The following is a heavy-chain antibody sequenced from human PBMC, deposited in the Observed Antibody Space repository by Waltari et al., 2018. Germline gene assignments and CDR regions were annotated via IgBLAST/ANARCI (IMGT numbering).Heavy chain of an antibody. V-gene: IGHV3-30*01. J-gene: IGHJ4*02. CDR1: VFTFSSYA. D-gene: IGHD2-2*01. CDR3: ARAQGGYCSSTSCSGVMPF. Sequence: QVQLVESGGGVVQPGRSLRLSCAASVFTFSSYAMHWFRQGTGKGLEWVAVISYYGSNKYYADSVKGRFTISRDNSKNTLYLQMDSPRAEDTAVHYCARAQGGYCSSTSCSGVMPFWGQGTLVTVSS. CDR2: ISYYGSNK.